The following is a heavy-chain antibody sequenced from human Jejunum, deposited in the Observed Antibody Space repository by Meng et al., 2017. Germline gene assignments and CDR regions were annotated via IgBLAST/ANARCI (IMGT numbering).Heavy chain of an antibody. J-gene: IGHJ3*01. CDR3: ARKRWELLDGFDV. CDR1: GFTFSSYE. D-gene: IGHD1-26*01. CDR2: IGRSGTTI. Sequence: GESLKISCAASGFTFSSYEMNWVRQAPGKGLEWVSNIGRSGTTIYYADSVKGRFTISRDNAKNSLYLQMNSLRAEDTAVYYCARKRWELLDGFDVWGQGTLVTVSS. V-gene: IGHV3-48*03.